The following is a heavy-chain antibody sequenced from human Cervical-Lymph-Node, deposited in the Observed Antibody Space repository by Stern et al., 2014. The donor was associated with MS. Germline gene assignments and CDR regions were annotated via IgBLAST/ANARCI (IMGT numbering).Heavy chain of an antibody. CDR2: IIPLFGSA. CDR1: GGSFITHA. Sequence: VELVESGAEVRKPGSSVRVSCKTSGGSFITHAFSWVRQAPGQGLEWMGGIIPLFGSAHYAQRFQGRLTLIADKSTSTAYMELSSLRSEDTAIYYCATDGEMTTIGLEYWGQGTLVTVSP. J-gene: IGHJ4*02. V-gene: IGHV1-69*06. D-gene: IGHD5-24*01. CDR3: ATDGEMTTIGLEY.